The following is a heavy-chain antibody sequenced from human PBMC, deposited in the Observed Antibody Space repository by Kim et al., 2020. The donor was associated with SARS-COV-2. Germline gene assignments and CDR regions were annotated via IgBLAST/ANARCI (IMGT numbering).Heavy chain of an antibody. CDR2: GSNK. Sequence: GSNKYYADSVKGRFTISRDNSKNTLYLQMNSLRAEDTAVYYCAKDDTCSHWGQGTLVTVSS. V-gene: IGHV3-30*02. CDR3: AKDDTCSH. J-gene: IGHJ4*02. D-gene: IGHD3-10*02.